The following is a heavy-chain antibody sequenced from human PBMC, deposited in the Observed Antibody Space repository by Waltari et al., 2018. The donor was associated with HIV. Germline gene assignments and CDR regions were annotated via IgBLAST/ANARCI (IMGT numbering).Heavy chain of an antibody. J-gene: IGHJ5*02. V-gene: IGHV3-53*01. CDR2: IYPDDTT. CDR1: NFSVSGKH. D-gene: IGHD3-10*01. Sequence: PGGSLGLSCTASNFSVSGKHVTWIRQAPGGSLEWVAVIYPDDTTHYADSVSGRFTISRAKSRTTVLLLMNGLFVDDTATYFCATGVRYYGPWGQGTRVTVSS. CDR3: ATGVRYYGP.